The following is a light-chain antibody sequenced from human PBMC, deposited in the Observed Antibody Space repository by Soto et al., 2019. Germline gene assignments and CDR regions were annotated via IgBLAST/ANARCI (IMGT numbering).Light chain of an antibody. V-gene: IGKV2D-29*01. CDR1: QSLLHSDGKTY. CDR2: EAS. Sequence: EIVLTQTPLSLSVTPGQPASISCKSSQSLLHSDGKTYLYWYLQRPGQPPQALMYEASNRFSGVPDRFSGSGSGTDFTLKISRVEADDVAVYYCMQGTQFPRTFGQGTKAEIK. J-gene: IGKJ1*01. CDR3: MQGTQFPRT.